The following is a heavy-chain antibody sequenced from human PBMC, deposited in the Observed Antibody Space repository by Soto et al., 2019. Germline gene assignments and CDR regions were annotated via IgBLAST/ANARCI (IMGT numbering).Heavy chain of an antibody. CDR3: AREENCSDGICYSEYFQR. CDR1: GFTFSSYA. D-gene: IGHD2-15*01. V-gene: IGHV3-23*01. Sequence: GGSLRLSCVASGFTFSSYAMSWVRQAPGKGLEWVSVISGSDGTTFYVDSVKGRFTISRDNSKNTLYLQMNSLTAEDTALYYCAREENCSDGICYSEYFQRCGQGTLVT. CDR2: ISGSDGTT. J-gene: IGHJ1*01.